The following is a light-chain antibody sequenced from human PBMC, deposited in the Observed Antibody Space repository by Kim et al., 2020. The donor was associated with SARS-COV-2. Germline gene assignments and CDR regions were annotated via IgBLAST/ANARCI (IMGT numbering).Light chain of an antibody. CDR1: QSISSW. J-gene: IGKJ3*01. CDR3: QQYNSYPLFT. V-gene: IGKV1-5*03. CDR2: KAS. Sequence: SVGDRVTITCRASQSISSWLAWYQQKPGKAPKLLIYKASSLESGVPSRFSGSGSGTEFTLTISSLQPDDFATYYCQQYNSYPLFTFGPGTKVDIK.